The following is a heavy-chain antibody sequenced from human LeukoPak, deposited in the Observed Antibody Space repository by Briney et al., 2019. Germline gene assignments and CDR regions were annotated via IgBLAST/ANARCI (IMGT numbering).Heavy chain of an antibody. J-gene: IGHJ4*02. V-gene: IGHV3-7*03. Sequence: GGSLRLSCAASGFTFSSYWMSWVRQAPGKGLEWVAHIKLDGSEKYYVDSVKGRFSISRDNAKNSLYLQMNSLRVEDTAVCYCVRESSPVAGRFDYWGQGTLVTVSS. CDR1: GFTFSSYW. CDR2: IKLDGSEK. CDR3: VRESSPVAGRFDY. D-gene: IGHD6-19*01.